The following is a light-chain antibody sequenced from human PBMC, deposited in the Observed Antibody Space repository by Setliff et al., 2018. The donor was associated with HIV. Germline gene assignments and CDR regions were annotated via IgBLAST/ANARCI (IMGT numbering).Light chain of an antibody. J-gene: IGLJ1*01. V-gene: IGLV2-11*01. CDR3: CSYAGSYTFDV. CDR2: DVN. CDR1: NSDVGGYKY. Sequence: QSVLAQPRSVSGSPGQSVTISCTGTNSDVGGYKYVSWYQHHPGKAPKLMIYDVNKRPSGVPDRFSGSKSGSTASLTISGLQAEDEADYYCCSYAGSYTFDVFGTGTRSPS.